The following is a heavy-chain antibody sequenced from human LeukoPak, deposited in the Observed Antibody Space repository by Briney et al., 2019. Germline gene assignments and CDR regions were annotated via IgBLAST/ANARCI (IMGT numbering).Heavy chain of an antibody. V-gene: IGHV1-46*01. Sequence: ASVKVSCKASGYTFTRYYMYWVRQAPGQGLEWMGIVNPSGGSTNYAQKFQGRVTMTRDTSTNTVYMELSSLRSEDTAVYYCARGPSITMIRGGQWYYYMDVWGKGTTVTISS. D-gene: IGHD3-10*01. CDR1: GYTFTRYY. CDR3: ARGPSITMIRGGQWYYYMDV. CDR2: VNPSGGST. J-gene: IGHJ6*03.